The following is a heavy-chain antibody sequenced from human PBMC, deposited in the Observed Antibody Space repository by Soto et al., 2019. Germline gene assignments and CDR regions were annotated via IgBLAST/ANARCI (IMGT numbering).Heavy chain of an antibody. CDR1: GGTFSSYA. Sequence: QVQLVQSGAEVKKPGSSVKVSCKASGGTFSSYAISWVRQAPGQGLEWMGGIIPIFGTANYAQKFQGRVTMXAXEXXSTAHMELSSRRSEDTAVYYCASSAMVHYDYGMDVWGQGTTVTVSS. V-gene: IGHV1-69*12. D-gene: IGHD3-10*01. CDR3: ASSAMVHYDYGMDV. CDR2: IIPIFGTA. J-gene: IGHJ6*02.